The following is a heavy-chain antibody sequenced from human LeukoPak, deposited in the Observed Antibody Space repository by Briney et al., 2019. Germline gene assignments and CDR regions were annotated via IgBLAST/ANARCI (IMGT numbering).Heavy chain of an antibody. D-gene: IGHD3-16*01. J-gene: IGHJ4*02. CDR3: ARDNNGGDY. CDR2: ISSSSNTI. Sequence: GGSLTLSCAASGFTFSDYYMIWIRQATGKGLEHISKISSSSNTISYAVSVEGRFTVARDNAKKSLYLQMNSLRAEDTAVYYCARDNNGGDYWGQGTLVTVSS. V-gene: IGHV3-11*04. CDR1: GFTFSDYY.